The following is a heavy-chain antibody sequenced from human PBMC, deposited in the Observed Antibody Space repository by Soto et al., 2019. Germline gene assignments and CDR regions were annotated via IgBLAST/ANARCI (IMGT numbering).Heavy chain of an antibody. V-gene: IGHV3-53*04. CDR2: IYSGGST. J-gene: IGHJ3*02. Sequence: GSLRLSCAASGFTVSSNYMSWVRQAPGKGLEWVSVIYSGGSTYYADSVKGRFTISRHNSKNTLYLQMNSLRAEDTAVYYCARDIGYCSGGSCYSGAFDIWGQGTMVTVSS. CDR1: GFTVSSNY. CDR3: ARDIGYCSGGSCYSGAFDI. D-gene: IGHD2-15*01.